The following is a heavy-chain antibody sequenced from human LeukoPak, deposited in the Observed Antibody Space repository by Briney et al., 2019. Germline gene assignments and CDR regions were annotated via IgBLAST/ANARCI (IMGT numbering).Heavy chain of an antibody. D-gene: IGHD5-24*01. V-gene: IGHV1-69*05. Sequence: SVKVSYKASGGTFSSYAISWVRQAPGQGLEWMGGIIPIFGTANYAQKFQGRVTITTDESTSTAYMELSSLRSEDTAVYYCATLERWPNPWDFQHWGQGTLVTVSS. CDR3: ATLERWPNPWDFQH. CDR1: GGTFSSYA. J-gene: IGHJ1*01. CDR2: IIPIFGTA.